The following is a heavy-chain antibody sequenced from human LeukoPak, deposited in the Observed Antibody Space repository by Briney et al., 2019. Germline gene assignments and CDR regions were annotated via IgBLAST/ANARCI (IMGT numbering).Heavy chain of an antibody. Sequence: GGSLRLSCAASGFTFSRYGMSWVRQAPGKGLEWVSAISGSGGSTYYADSVKGRFTISRDNAKNSLYLQMNSLRAEDTAVYYCARDSSSSWYDLYYYYMDVWGKGTTVTISS. CDR1: GFTFSRYG. CDR3: ARDSSSSWYDLYYYYMDV. J-gene: IGHJ6*03. V-gene: IGHV3-23*01. CDR2: ISGSGGST. D-gene: IGHD6-13*01.